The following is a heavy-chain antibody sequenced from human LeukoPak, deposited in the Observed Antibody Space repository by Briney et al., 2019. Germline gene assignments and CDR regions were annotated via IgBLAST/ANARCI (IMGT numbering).Heavy chain of an antibody. D-gene: IGHD5-12*01. CDR2: ITSSGSDI. CDR3: ASDIVATSGDF. CDR1: GFTFSDYY. Sequence: GSLRLSCAASGFTFSDYYMSWIRQAPGRGLEWVAYITSSGSDIYYADSVKGRFTISRDNAKNALYLQMNSLRVEDTATYYCASDIVATSGDFWGQGTLVSVSS. J-gene: IGHJ4*02. V-gene: IGHV3-11*01.